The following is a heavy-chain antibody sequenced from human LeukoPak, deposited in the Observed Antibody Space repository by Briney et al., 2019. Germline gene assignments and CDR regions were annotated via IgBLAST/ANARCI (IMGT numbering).Heavy chain of an antibody. CDR2: INHSGST. D-gene: IGHD3-22*01. Sequence: SETLSLTCAVYGGSFSGYYWSWIRQPPGKGLEWIGEINHSGSTNYNPSLKSRVTISVDTSKNQFSLKLSSVTAADTAVYYCASLYYYEDGSMDVWGQGTTVTVSS. J-gene: IGHJ6*02. CDR3: ASLYYYEDGSMDV. CDR1: GGSFSGYY. V-gene: IGHV4-34*01.